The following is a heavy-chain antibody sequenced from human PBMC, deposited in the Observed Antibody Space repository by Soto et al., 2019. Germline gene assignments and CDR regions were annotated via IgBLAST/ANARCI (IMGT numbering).Heavy chain of an antibody. CDR3: ARENYDFWSGYYLDY. D-gene: IGHD3-3*01. CDR1: GITFSTYR. V-gene: IGHV3-74*01. CDR2: IKSDGTVT. J-gene: IGHJ4*02. Sequence: EVQLVESGGGLVQPGGSLRLSCVVSGITFSTYRMHWVRQAPGKXLVWVSHIKSDGTVTHYTDSVRGRFIISRDNAKNTLFLQMNSLRAEDTAVYYCARENYDFWSGYYLDYWGQGTLVTVSS.